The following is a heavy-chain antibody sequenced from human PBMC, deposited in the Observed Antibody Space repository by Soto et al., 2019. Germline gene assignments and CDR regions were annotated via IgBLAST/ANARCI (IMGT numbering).Heavy chain of an antibody. CDR1: GFTFSSYG. Sequence: LRLSCAASGFTFSSYGMHWVRQAPGKGLEWVAVISYDGSNKYYADSVKGRFTISRDNSKNTLHLQMNSLRAEDTAVYYCAKDTLRFLEWLLFDGMDVWGQGTTVTVSS. CDR3: AKDTLRFLEWLLFDGMDV. D-gene: IGHD3-3*01. J-gene: IGHJ6*02. V-gene: IGHV3-30*18. CDR2: ISYDGSNK.